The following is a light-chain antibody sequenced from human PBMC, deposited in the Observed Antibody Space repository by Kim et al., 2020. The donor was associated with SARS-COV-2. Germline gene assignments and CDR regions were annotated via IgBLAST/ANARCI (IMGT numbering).Light chain of an antibody. J-gene: IGLJ1*01. CDR3: QAWDTISEHYV. CDR2: QDV. CDR1: RLGDKY. Sequence: SYELIQPPSVSVSPGQSANITCSGDRLGDKYASWYQQRPGQSPILVIYQDVKRPSGIPARFSASNSGTTATLTISGTQAMDEADYYCQAWDTISEHYVFGPGTKVTVL. V-gene: IGLV3-1*01.